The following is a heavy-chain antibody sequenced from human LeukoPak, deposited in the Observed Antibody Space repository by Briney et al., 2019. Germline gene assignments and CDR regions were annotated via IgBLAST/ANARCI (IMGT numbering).Heavy chain of an antibody. Sequence: PSETLSLTCTVSGGSISSYYWSWIRQPAGKGLEWIGRIYTSGSTNYNPSLKSRVTISVDTSKNQFSLKLSSVTAADTAVYYCAREAITIFGVVRSDAFDIWGQGTMVTVSS. D-gene: IGHD3-3*01. V-gene: IGHV4-4*07. CDR3: AREAITIFGVVRSDAFDI. CDR1: GGSISSYY. J-gene: IGHJ3*02. CDR2: IYTSGST.